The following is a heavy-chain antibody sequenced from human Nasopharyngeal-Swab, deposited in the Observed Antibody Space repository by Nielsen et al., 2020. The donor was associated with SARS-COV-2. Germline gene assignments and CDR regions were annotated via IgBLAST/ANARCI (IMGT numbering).Heavy chain of an antibody. CDR1: GFTFSNYA. Sequence: GESLKISCAASGFTFSNYAMSWVRQAPGKGPEWVSHITGTGGSTYYADSVKGRFTISRDNSKDTLYLQMNSLRAEGTAVYYCARDGLDYDFWSAYFMDVWGQGTTVTVSS. CDR3: ARDGLDYDFWSAYFMDV. V-gene: IGHV3-23*01. J-gene: IGHJ6*02. D-gene: IGHD3-3*01. CDR2: ITGTGGST.